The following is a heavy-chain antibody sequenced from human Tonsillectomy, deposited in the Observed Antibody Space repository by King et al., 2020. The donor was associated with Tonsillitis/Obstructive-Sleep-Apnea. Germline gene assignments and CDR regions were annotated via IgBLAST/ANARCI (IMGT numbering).Heavy chain of an antibody. J-gene: IGHJ3*02. CDR2: IYYSGST. V-gene: IGHV4-61*01. Sequence: VQLQESGPGLVKPSETLSLTCTVSGGSVSSGSYYWSWIRQPPGKGLEWIGYIYYSGSTNYNPSLKSRVTISVDTSKNRFSLQLSSVTAADAAVDYCARDVLEFALCGGYCSPYAFDIWGQGTMVTVSS. CDR1: GGSVSSGSYY. D-gene: IGHD2-21*01. CDR3: ARDVLEFALCGGYCSPYAFDI.